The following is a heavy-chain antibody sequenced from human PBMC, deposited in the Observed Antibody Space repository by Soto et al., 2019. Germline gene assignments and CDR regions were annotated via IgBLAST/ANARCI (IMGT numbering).Heavy chain of an antibody. V-gene: IGHV4-34*01. CDR1: GGSFSGYC. CDR2: INQSAST. J-gene: IGHJ5*02. CDR3: ARGGHCSSTSCYRTWFDP. Sequence: SESLSLTCAVDGGSFSGYCWSWVRQPPGKGLEWIGEINQSASTNYNPSLKSRVAISVDTPKNQFSLKLSSVTAADTPVYYCARGGHCSSTSCYRTWFDPWGQGTLVTSPQ. D-gene: IGHD2-2*01.